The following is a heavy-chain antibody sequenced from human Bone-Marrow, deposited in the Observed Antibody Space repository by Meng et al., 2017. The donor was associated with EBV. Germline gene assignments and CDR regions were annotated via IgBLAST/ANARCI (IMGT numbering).Heavy chain of an antibody. CDR2: ISYDGSNK. J-gene: IGHJ4*02. CDR1: GFTFSSDG. CDR3: AKGPGIVVVKY. D-gene: IGHD2-21*01. Sequence: QGQLVGSGGGVVQPGRSLRLSCAASGFTFSSDGMHWVRQAPGKGLEWVAVISYDGSNKYYADSVKGRFTISRDNSKNTLYLQMNSLRAEDTAVYYCAKGPGIVVVKYWGQGTLVTVSS. V-gene: IGHV3-30*18.